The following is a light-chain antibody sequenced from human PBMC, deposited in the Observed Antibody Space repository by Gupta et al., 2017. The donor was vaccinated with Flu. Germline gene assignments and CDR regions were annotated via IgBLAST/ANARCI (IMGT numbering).Light chain of an antibody. CDR1: SSNIGGNK. CDR3: AAWDASMNGHDV. V-gene: IGLV1-44*01. J-gene: IGLJ1*01. Sequence: VTISCSGSSSNIGGNKVDWYQQVPGKDPNLLINGNGQRPSGVPDRFSGAKYGASASLAISGRQSEDDADYYCAAWDASMNGHDVFGTGTKVTAL. CDR2: GNG.